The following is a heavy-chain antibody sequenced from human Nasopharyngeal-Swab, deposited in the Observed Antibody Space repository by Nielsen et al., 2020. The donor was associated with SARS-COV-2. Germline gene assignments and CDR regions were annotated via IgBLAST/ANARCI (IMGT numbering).Heavy chain of an antibody. Sequence: GESLKISCEGSGYSFTSYWIGWVRQMPGKGLEWMGTIYPGDSDTRYSPSFQGQVTISADKSISTAYLQWSSLKASDTAMYYCARPHVVGGDAFDIWGQGTMVTVSS. J-gene: IGHJ3*02. CDR2: IYPGDSDT. CDR3: ARPHVVGGDAFDI. D-gene: IGHD3-10*01. V-gene: IGHV5-51*01. CDR1: GYSFTSYW.